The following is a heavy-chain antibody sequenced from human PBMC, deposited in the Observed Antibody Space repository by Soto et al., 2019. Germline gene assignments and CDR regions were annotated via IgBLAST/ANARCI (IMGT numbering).Heavy chain of an antibody. V-gene: IGHV3-23*01. J-gene: IGHJ5*02. CDR3: AKDRRYCSSTSCSYNWFDP. D-gene: IGHD2-2*01. CDR2: ISGSGGST. CDR1: GFTFSSYA. Sequence: GGSLRLSCAASGFTFSSYAMSWVRQAPGKGLEWVSAISGSGGSTYYADSVKGRFTISRDNSKNTLYLQMNSLRAEDTAVYYCAKDRRYCSSTSCSYNWFDPWGQGTLVTVSS.